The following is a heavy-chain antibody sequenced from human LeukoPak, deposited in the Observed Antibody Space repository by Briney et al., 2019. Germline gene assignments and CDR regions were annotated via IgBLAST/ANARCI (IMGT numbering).Heavy chain of an antibody. J-gene: IGHJ6*02. V-gene: IGHV1-24*01. CDR3: ATPVRSIVVVPAAPQSYYYYGMDV. D-gene: IGHD2-2*01. Sequence: ASVKVSCKVSGYTLTELSMHWVRQAPGKGLEWMGGFDPEDGETIYAQKFQGRVTMTEDTSTDTAYMELSSLRSEDTAVYYCATPVRSIVVVPAAPQSYYYYGMDVWGQGTTVTVSS. CDR2: FDPEDGET. CDR1: GYTLTELS.